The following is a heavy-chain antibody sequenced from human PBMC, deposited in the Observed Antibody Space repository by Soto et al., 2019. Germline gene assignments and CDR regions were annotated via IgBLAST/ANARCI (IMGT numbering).Heavy chain of an antibody. D-gene: IGHD2-2*02. CDR3: ARAYTGRLPRRADYYYAMDV. CDR1: GFTFSNFD. CDR2: IGAARDP. V-gene: IGHV3-13*05. J-gene: IGHJ6*02. Sequence: GWSLRLSCATSGFTFSNFDMQWVRQVPGKGLEWVSAIGAARDPYYLGSVKGRFTISRENAKNSVYLQMNDLRAGDSAVYYCARAYTGRLPRRADYYYAMDVWGQGTTVTVSS.